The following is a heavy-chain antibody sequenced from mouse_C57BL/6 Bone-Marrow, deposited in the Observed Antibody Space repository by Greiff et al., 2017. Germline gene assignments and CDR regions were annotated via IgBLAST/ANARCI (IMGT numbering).Heavy chain of an antibody. CDR3: DRGIYYFDY. Sequence: EVQLQQSGPELVKPGASVKISCKASGYTFTDYYMNWVKQSHGKSLEWIGDINPNNGGTSYNQKFTGKATLTVAKSSSTAYMELRSLTSEDSTVYYCDRGIYYFDYWGEGTTLTVSS. V-gene: IGHV1-26*01. CDR2: INPNNGGT. J-gene: IGHJ2*01. CDR1: GYTFTDYY.